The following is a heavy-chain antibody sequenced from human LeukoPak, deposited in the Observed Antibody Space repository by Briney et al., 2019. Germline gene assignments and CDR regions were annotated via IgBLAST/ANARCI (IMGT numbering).Heavy chain of an antibody. J-gene: IGHJ4*02. V-gene: IGHV3-30-3*01. CDR1: GFTFSSYA. D-gene: IGHD3-16*02. CDR3: ARDTDDYVWGSYRSYFDY. Sequence: GGSLRLSCAASGFTFSSYAMHWVRQAPGKGLEWVAVISYDGSNKYYADSVKGRFTISRDNSKNTLYLQMNSLRAEDTAVYCCARDTDDYVWGSYRSYFDYWGQGTLVTVSS. CDR2: ISYDGSNK.